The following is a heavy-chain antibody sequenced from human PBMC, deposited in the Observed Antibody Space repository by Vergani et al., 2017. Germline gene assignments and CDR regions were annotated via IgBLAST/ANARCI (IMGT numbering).Heavy chain of an antibody. CDR3: AKSGGYXSSTSCYTSYYFDY. V-gene: IGHV3-9*01. D-gene: IGHD2-2*02. J-gene: IGHJ4*02. CDR2: ISWNSGSI. Sequence: EVQLVESGGGLVQPGRSLRLSCAASGFTFDDYAMHWVRQAPGKGLEWVSGISWNSGSIGYADSVKGRFTISRDNAKNSLYLQMNSLRAEDTALYYCAKSGGYXSSTSCYTSYYFDYWGQGTLVTVSS. CDR1: GFTFDDYA.